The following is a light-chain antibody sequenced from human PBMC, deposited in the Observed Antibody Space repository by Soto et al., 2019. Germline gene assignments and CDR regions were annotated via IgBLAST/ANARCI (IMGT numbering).Light chain of an antibody. V-gene: IGLV2-14*01. CDR3: ASITRSSTSV. CDR1: SSDVGGYEY. J-gene: IGLJ1*01. CDR2: DVT. Sequence: QSALSQPASVSGSPGQSITISCTGTSSDVGGYEYVSWYQHQPDKAPKLIIYDVTNRPSGVSTRFSGSKSGNTASLTISGIQTEDEADYSCASITRSSTSVFGTGTKVTVL.